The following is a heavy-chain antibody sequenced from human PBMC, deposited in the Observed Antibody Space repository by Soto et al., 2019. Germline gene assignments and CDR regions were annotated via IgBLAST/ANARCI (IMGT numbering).Heavy chain of an antibody. J-gene: IGHJ4*02. CDR1: GLTFSSSW. CDR2: IKSDGSTT. V-gene: IGHV3-74*01. Sequence: EVQLVESGGGLVQPGGSLRLSCAASGLTFSSSWMHWVRQAPGKGLEWVSRIKSDGSTTNYADSVKGRFTISRANAKNTLSQQMNSLRAEDTAVYYCASGTTGWYGYDYWGQGTLVTVSS. D-gene: IGHD6-19*01. CDR3: ASGTTGWYGYDY.